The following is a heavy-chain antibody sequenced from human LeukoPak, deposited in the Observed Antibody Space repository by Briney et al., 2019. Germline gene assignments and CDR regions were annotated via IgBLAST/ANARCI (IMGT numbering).Heavy chain of an antibody. J-gene: IGHJ4*02. CDR1: GDSVSSNSAA. Sequence: SQTLSLTCAISGDSVSSNSAAWTCIRQSPSRGLKWLGRTYYRSKWYNDYAVSVKSRITINPDTSKNQFSLQLTSVTPEATAVYYCASQTTGYLSDWGQGTLVTVSS. CDR2: TYYRSKWYN. D-gene: IGHD1-1*01. CDR3: ASQTTGYLSD. V-gene: IGHV6-1*01.